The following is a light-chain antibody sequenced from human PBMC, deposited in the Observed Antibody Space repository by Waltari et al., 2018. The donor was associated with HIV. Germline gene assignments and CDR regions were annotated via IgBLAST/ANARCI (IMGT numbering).Light chain of an antibody. J-gene: IGLJ1*01. V-gene: IGLV2-8*01. CDR3: SSHAGSNNYV. CDR2: EVS. CDR1: SSDVGGYDY. Sequence: QSALTQPPSASGSPGQSVTISCSGTSSDVGGYDYVSWYQQHPGKAPKLMIYEVSKRPSGVPDRFSVSKSGNTASRTVSVLQAEDEADDYCSSHAGSNNYVFGTGTKVTVL.